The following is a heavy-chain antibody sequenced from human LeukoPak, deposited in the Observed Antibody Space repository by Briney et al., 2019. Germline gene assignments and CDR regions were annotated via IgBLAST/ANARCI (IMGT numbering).Heavy chain of an antibody. CDR3: ATAPRAVTVIRSYLDH. Sequence: SETLSLTCTVSGGSMSSSDYYWGWIRQPPGMGLEWIGSIYYSGTTYYNPSLKSRVTISVDTSKNQFSLKLTSVTAADTAVSYWATAPRAVTVIRSYLDHWGQGTLVTVSS. D-gene: IGHD2-21*02. CDR1: GGSMSSSDYY. CDR2: IYYSGTT. V-gene: IGHV4-39*07. J-gene: IGHJ5*02.